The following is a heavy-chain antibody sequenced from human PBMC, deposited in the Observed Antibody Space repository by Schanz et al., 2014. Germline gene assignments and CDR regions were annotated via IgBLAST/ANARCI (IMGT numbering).Heavy chain of an antibody. CDR3: ATASSPVREAGAGSSFHL. J-gene: IGHJ5*02. CDR1: GFNFGSHG. CDR2: IKNKTDGETT. V-gene: IGHV3-15*01. D-gene: IGHD6-13*01. Sequence: VQLVESGGGVVQPGRSLRLSCAASGFNFGSHGMHWVRQAPGKGLEWLGRIKNKTDGETTDYAAPVKGRFSISRDDSQSTLYLQMNSLKIEDTAVYYCATASSPVREAGAGSSFHLWGQGTLVTVSP.